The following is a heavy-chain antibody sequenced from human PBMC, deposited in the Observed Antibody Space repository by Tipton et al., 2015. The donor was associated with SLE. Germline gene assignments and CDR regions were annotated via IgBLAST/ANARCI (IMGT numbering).Heavy chain of an antibody. CDR1: GGSISSSSYY. CDR2: IYYSGST. D-gene: IGHD3-3*01. J-gene: IGHJ6*03. CDR3: ARAGVTIFGGVEAGYYYMDV. Sequence: TLSLTCTVSGGSISSSSYYWGWIRQPPGKGLEWIGSIYYSGSTYYNPSLKSRVTISVDTSKNQFSLKLSSVTAADTAVYYCARAGVTIFGGVEAGYYYMDVWGKGTTVTVSS. V-gene: IGHV4-39*07.